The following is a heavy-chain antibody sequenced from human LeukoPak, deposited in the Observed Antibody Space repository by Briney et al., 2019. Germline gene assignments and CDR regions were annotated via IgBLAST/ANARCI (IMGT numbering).Heavy chain of an antibody. J-gene: IGHJ4*02. V-gene: IGHV7-4-1*02. CDR2: IDTNTGNP. CDR3: AREDFWSGYSVGY. Sequence: ASVKVSCKASGYTFISYAMNWVRQAPGQGLEWMGWIDTNTGNPTYAQGFTGRFVFSLDTSVTTVYVQISSLKAEDTAVYFCAREDFWSGYSVGYWGQGTLVTVSS. CDR1: GYTFISYA. D-gene: IGHD3-3*01.